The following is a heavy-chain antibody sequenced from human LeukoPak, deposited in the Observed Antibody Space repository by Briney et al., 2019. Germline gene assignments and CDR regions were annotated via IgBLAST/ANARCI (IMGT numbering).Heavy chain of an antibody. CDR3: AREWWYLDY. Sequence: GGSLRLSCAASGFTFNTYSMTWVRQAPGRGLEWVARIKEDGSDIHYVDSVKGRFTISRDNANNSLNLQMNSLRAEDTAVYYCAREWWYLDYWGQGTLVTVSS. D-gene: IGHD2-15*01. V-gene: IGHV3-7*05. CDR2: IKEDGSDI. CDR1: GFTFNTYS. J-gene: IGHJ4*02.